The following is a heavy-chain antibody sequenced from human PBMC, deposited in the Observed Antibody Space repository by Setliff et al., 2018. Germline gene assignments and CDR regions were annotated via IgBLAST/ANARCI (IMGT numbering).Heavy chain of an antibody. J-gene: IGHJ4*02. D-gene: IGHD3-22*01. CDR3: ARINFYVSSGHYYAPDY. CDR1: GYTFTNYG. Sequence: ASVKVSCKTSGYTFTNYGITWVRQAPGQGLEWMGWINNYNTITNYAQKLQGRVAMTTDTSTSTAYMELRSLRSDDSAVYYCARINFYVSSGHYYAPDYWGQGTLVTVSS. CDR2: INNYNTIT. V-gene: IGHV1-18*01.